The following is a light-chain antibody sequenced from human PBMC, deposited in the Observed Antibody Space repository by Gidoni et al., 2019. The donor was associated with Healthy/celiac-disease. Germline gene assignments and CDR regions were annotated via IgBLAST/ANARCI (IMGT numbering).Light chain of an antibody. V-gene: IGKV3-11*01. Sequence: EIVLTQPPATLSLSPGERATLSCRASQSVSSYLAWYHQKPGQAPRLLIYNASNRATGIPARFSGSGSGTDFTLTISGLEPEDFAVYYCQQGFTFGQGTKLEIK. J-gene: IGKJ2*01. CDR1: QSVSSY. CDR3: QQGFT. CDR2: NAS.